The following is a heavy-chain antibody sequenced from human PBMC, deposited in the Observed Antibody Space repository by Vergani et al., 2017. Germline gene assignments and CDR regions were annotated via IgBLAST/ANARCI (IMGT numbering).Heavy chain of an antibody. V-gene: IGHV3-30*03. D-gene: IGHD1-1*01. CDR1: GFTSSYYG. CDR3: ATKSCGTPGCQIGYFRE. J-gene: IGHJ1*01. Sequence: QVHLVESGGGVVQPGRSLRLSCVVSGFTSSYYGMHWVRQAPGKGLEWVAVISYDGTQKYYADSVKGRFTISRDNSKSTLYLQMNSLRTEDTAVYYCATKSCGTPGCQIGYFREWGQGTLGTVCS. CDR2: ISYDGTQK.